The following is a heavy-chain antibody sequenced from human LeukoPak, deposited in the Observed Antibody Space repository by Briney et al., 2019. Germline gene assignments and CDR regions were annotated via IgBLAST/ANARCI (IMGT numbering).Heavy chain of an antibody. CDR3: ARLNSSVFDH. CDR2: IYPGDSDT. J-gene: IGHJ4*02. V-gene: IGHV5-51*01. Sequence: PGESLKISCQGSGYSFTTYWIGWVRPMPGKGLEWMGIIYPGDSDTRYSPSFQGQVTMSADKSISTAYLQWSSLKASDTAMYYCARLNSSVFDHWGQGTLVTVSS. D-gene: IGHD4-23*01. CDR1: GYSFTTYW.